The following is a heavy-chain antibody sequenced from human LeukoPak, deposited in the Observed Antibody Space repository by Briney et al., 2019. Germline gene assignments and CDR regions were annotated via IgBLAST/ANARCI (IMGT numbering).Heavy chain of an antibody. D-gene: IGHD2-21*02. CDR2: ISSTGNT. CDR1: GASITRSF. J-gene: IGHJ4*02. CDR3: ATATAFYCIDH. V-gene: IGHV4-4*08. Sequence: SDTLSLTCTVSGASITRSFWTWFRQTPEKGLEWIGYISSTGNTNYNPSLGSRVTMSVDTSNNQFSLDLKSVTAADTAVYYCATATAFYCIDHWGQGTLVTVSS.